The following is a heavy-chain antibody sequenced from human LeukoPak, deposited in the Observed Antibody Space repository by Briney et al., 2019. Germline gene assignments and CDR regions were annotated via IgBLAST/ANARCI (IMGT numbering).Heavy chain of an antibody. J-gene: IGHJ4*02. V-gene: IGHV3-7*01. CDR2: IKQDGSEK. Sequence: QPGGSQRLSCAASGFTFSSYWMSWVRQAPGKGLEWVANIKQDGSEKYYVDSVKGRFTISRDNAKNTLYLQMNSLRAEDTAVYYCAKDLARTGGRFGELFGYFDYWGQGTLVTVSS. D-gene: IGHD3-10*01. CDR3: AKDLARTGGRFGELFGYFDY. CDR1: GFTFSSYW.